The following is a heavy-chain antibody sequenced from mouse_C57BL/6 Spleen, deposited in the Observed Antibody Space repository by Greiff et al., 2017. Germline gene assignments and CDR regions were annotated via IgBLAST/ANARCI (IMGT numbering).Heavy chain of an antibody. Sequence: QVQLQQPGAELVMPGASVKLSCKASGYTFTSYWMHWVKQRPGQGLEWIGEIDPSDSYSNYNQKFKGKSTLTVDKSSSTAYMQLSSLTSEDSAVYYCARQGIRRYFDVWGTGTTVTVSS. CDR2: IDPSDSYS. J-gene: IGHJ1*03. CDR1: GYTFTSYW. V-gene: IGHV1-69*01. CDR3: ARQGIRRYFDV.